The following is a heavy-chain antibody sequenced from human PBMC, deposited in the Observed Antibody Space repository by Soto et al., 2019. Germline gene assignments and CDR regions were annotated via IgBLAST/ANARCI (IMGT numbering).Heavy chain of an antibody. V-gene: IGHV3-23*01. CDR2: ISGLGGTT. Sequence: GGSLRLSCAASGFTFAVHAMSWVRQAPGKGLEWVSSISGLGGTTHYADSVTGRFNISRDNSNSMMYLQVNRLRVEDTAIYYCVKDRLARKCHLQFDSWGQGTPVTVSS. CDR1: GFTFAVHA. CDR3: VKDRLARKCHLQFDS. J-gene: IGHJ4*02.